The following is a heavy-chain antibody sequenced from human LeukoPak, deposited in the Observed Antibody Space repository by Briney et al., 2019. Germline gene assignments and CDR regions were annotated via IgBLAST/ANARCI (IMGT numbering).Heavy chain of an antibody. J-gene: IGHJ4*02. CDR1: GFPFSAYS. CDR2: ISGSSSYM. D-gene: IGHD3-22*01. V-gene: IGHV3-21*01. CDR3: AKAYYDSSGYSYYFDY. Sequence: GSLRLSCAASGFPFSAYSMNWVRQAPGKGLEWVSSISGSSSYMFYADSVKGRFTIPRDNAKNSLYLQMNSLRAEDTAVYYCAKAYYDSSGYSYYFDYWGQGTLVTVSS.